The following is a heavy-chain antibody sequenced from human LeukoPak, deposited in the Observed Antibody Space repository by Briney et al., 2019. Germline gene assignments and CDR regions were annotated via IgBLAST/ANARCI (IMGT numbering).Heavy chain of an antibody. V-gene: IGHV4-59*01. CDR3: ARKIPLLWFGELSQTDAFDI. D-gene: IGHD3-10*01. CDR1: GGSISSYY. J-gene: IGHJ3*02. CDR2: VYYTGST. Sequence: PSETLSLTCTVSGGSISSYYWSWVRQPPGKGLEWIGFVYYTGSTNYSPSLKSRVTISVDTSKNQFSLKLSSVAAADTAVYYCARKIPLLWFGELSQTDAFDIWGQGTMVTVSS.